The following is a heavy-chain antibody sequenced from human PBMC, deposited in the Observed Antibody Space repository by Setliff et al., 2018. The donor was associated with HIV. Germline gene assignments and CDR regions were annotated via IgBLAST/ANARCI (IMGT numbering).Heavy chain of an antibody. V-gene: IGHV4-39*01. Sequence: SETLSLTCTVSGGSISSSSYSWGWVRQPPGKGLEWIGHIYYSGSTYYNPSLKSRVTISVDMSKNQFSLRLTSVTAADTAMYYCARHDFWSGYHNWFDPWGQGTLVTVSS. CDR2: IYYSGST. CDR1: GGSISSSSYS. J-gene: IGHJ5*02. CDR3: ARHDFWSGYHNWFDP. D-gene: IGHD3-3*01.